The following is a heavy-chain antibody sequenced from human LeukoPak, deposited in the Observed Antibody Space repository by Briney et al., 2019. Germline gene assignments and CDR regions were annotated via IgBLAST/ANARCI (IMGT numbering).Heavy chain of an antibody. CDR2: IYTSGST. D-gene: IGHD3-22*01. CDR3: ARRPYTMIVSKRPFMDV. J-gene: IGHJ6*03. CDR1: GGSISSGSYY. V-gene: IGHV4-61*02. Sequence: SQTLSLTCTVSGGSISSGSYYWSWIRQPAGKGLEWIGRIYTSGSTNYNPSLKSRVTISVDTSKNQFSLKLSSVTAADTAVYYCARRPYTMIVSKRPFMDVWGKGATVTVSS.